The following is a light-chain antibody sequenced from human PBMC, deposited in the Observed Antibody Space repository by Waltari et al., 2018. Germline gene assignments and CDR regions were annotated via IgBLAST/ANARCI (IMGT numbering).Light chain of an antibody. Sequence: SYELTQPPSASVSPGQTPRITCSGAASSNRYPYWYQQKSGQAPVLVIYEDSKRPPGIPERFSGSSSGTMATLTISGAQVEDETDYYCYSTDNSGNHVVFGGGTKLTVL. V-gene: IGLV3-10*01. CDR1: ASSNRY. CDR2: EDS. J-gene: IGLJ2*01. CDR3: YSTDNSGNHVV.